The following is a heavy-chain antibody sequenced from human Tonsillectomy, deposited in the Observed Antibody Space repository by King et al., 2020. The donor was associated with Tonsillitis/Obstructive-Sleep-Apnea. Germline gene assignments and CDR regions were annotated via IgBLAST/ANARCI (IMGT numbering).Heavy chain of an antibody. V-gene: IGHV2-70*11. CDR2: IDWDDDK. CDR1: GFSLSTSGMC. D-gene: IGHD2-2*01. Sequence: VTLKESGPALVKPPQTLTLTCTFSGFSLSTSGMCVSWIRQPPGKALEWLARIDWDDDKYYSTSLKTRLTISKDTSKNQVVLTMTNMDPVDTATYYCARTRIPDGSVVVPAAMDDAFDIWGQGTMVTVSS. J-gene: IGHJ3*02. CDR3: ARTRIPDGSVVVPAAMDDAFDI.